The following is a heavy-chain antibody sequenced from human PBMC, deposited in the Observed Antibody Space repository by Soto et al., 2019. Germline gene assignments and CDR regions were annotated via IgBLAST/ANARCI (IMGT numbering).Heavy chain of an antibody. CDR3: AREKLTYYYDSSGYLWFDY. CDR1: GGSISSYY. J-gene: IGHJ4*02. CDR2: IYTSGST. V-gene: IGHV4-4*07. Sequence: SETLSLTCTVSGGSISSYYWSWIRQPAWKGLEWIGRIYTSGSTNYNPSLKSRVTMSVDTSKNQFSLKLSSVTAADTAVYYCAREKLTYYYDSSGYLWFDYWGQGTLVTVSS. D-gene: IGHD3-22*01.